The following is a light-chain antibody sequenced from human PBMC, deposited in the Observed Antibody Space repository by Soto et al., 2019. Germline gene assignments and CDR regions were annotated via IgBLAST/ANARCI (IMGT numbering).Light chain of an antibody. Sequence: PGERVTLSCRASQSVSSSYLTWYQQKPGQAPRLLIYGASTRATSIPARFSGSGSGTDFTLTISSLQPEDFATYYCQQSYSTPRYTFGQGTKLEIK. J-gene: IGKJ2*01. V-gene: IGKV3D-7*01. CDR3: QQSYSTPRYT. CDR1: QSVSSSY. CDR2: GAS.